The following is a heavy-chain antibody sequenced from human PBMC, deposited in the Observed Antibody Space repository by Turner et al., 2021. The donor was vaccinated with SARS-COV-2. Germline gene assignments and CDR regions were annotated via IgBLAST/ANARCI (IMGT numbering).Heavy chain of an antibody. CDR2: ISHDATTK. D-gene: IGHD2-21*02. V-gene: IGHV3-30-3*01. CDR1: GCSFSNYA. J-gene: IGHJ4*02. CDR3: ARCGGDCSSQGVVPDY. Sequence: VQLVESGGGVVQPGRALRLSCVASGCSFSNYAMHWLRRAPGKGLEGVAVISHDATTKNYAESVKGRFTISRDNSKNTLFLQMDSLRGEDTALFHCARCGGDCSSQGVVPDYWGQGTLVIVSS.